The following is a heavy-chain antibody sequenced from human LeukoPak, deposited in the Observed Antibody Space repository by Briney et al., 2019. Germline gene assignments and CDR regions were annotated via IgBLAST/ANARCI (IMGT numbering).Heavy chain of an antibody. D-gene: IGHD5-12*01. Sequence: SETLSLTCTVSGGSISSSSYYWGWIRQPPGKGLEYIGSSYYSGSTYYKPSLKSRVTISVDTSKNQVSLRLSSVTAADTAVYYCARLDSGYDFGAFDIWGQGTMVTVSS. V-gene: IGHV4-39*01. CDR1: GGSISSSSYY. CDR3: ARLDSGYDFGAFDI. J-gene: IGHJ3*02. CDR2: SYYSGST.